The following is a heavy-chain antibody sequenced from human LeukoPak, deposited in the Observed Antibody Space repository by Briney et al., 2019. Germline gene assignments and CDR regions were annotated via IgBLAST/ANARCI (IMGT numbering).Heavy chain of an antibody. D-gene: IGHD4-23*01. Sequence: PSETLSLTCTVSGGSISGYYWSWIRQPPGKGLEWIGYIYYSGSTNYNPSLKSRVTISVDTSKNQFSLKLSSVTAADTAIYYCARYRTVAGMDVWGQGTTVTVSS. CDR2: IYYSGST. V-gene: IGHV4-59*01. J-gene: IGHJ6*02. CDR3: ARYRTVAGMDV. CDR1: GGSISGYY.